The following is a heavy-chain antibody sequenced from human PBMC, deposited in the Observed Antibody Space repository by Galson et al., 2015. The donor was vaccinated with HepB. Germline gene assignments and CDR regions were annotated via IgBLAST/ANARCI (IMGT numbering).Heavy chain of an antibody. V-gene: IGHV3-53*01. Sequence: SLRLSCAASGFTVSSNYMSWVRQAPGKGLEWVSVIYSGGSTYYADSVKGRFTISRDNSKNTLYLQMNSLRAEDTAVYYCARDTRAGTTVVTDAFDIWGQGTMVTVSS. CDR1: GFTVSSNY. D-gene: IGHD4-23*01. CDR2: IYSGGST. CDR3: ARDTRAGTTVVTDAFDI. J-gene: IGHJ3*02.